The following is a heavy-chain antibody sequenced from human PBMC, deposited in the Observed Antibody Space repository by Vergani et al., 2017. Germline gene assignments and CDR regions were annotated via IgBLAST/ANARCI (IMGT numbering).Heavy chain of an antibody. CDR2: IKSDGSIT. CDR1: GFSFNSYW. J-gene: IGHJ5*01. CDR3: ARARCIETCYMSNWLDS. V-gene: IGHV3-74*03. D-gene: IGHD3-9*01. Sequence: VHLAESGGGFFQPGGSLSLSCSASGFSFNSYWMHWVRQVPGKGLLWVSRIKSDGSITAYADSVKGRFTISRDNAQNTLYLQMNSLRVEDTGVYYCARARCIETCYMSNWLDSWGQGTLVTVSS.